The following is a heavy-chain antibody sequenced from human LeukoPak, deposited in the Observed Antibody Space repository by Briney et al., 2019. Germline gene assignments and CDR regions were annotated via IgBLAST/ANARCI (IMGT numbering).Heavy chain of an antibody. CDR1: GGSISDNGHF. V-gene: IGHV4-39*07. J-gene: IGHJ6*04. Sequence: HSETLSLTCTVSGGSISDNGHFWAWIRQPPGKGLEGLEYIGSVYYSGTTHYSPSLQSRVTISGDTSKNQFSLKLSSVTAADTAVYYCARSYSEYSLPRYAGVWGKGTTVTVSS. D-gene: IGHD6-6*01. CDR3: ARSYSEYSLPRYAGV. CDR2: VYYSGTT.